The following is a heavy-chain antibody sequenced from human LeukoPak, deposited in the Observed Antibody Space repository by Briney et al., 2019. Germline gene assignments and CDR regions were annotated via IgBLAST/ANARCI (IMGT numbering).Heavy chain of an antibody. CDR2: INDSGGT. CDR3: ARDPLNDDQFDY. V-gene: IGHV4-34*01. CDR1: GGSFSGYY. J-gene: IGHJ4*02. Sequence: SETLSLTCAVYGGSFSGYYWSWIRRSPGKGLEWIGEINDSGGTNYNPSLKSRVTISIDTSTNQFSLKVGSLTAADTGVYYCARDPLNDDQFDYWGQGTLVTVSS. D-gene: IGHD1-1*01.